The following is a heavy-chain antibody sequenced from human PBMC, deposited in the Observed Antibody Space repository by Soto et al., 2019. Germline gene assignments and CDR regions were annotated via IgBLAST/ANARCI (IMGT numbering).Heavy chain of an antibody. V-gene: IGHV3-23*01. J-gene: IGHJ5*01. CDR1: GFTFSTYA. CDR3: AEISRGYGSWGSFGS. Sequence: EVQLLESGGGLVQPGGSLRLSCAASGFTFSTYAMTWVRQAPGKGLEWVSAISARGDSTYYADSVKGRFTISRDNSNNALYLQMNSLRPEDTAVYYCAEISRGYGSWGSFGSWGQGTLVTVSS. D-gene: IGHD3-10*01. CDR2: ISARGDST.